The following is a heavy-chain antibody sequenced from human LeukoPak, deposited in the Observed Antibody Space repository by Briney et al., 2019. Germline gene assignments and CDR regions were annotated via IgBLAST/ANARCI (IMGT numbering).Heavy chain of an antibody. CDR2: MKQDGSAR. Sequence: GGSLRLSCAGSGFSFSNYWMAWVRQAPGKGPEWVANMKQDGSARHYADSVKGRFTISRGNAQNSVYLQMNSLRAEDTAVYYCARDVVGSLDYWGLGTLVTASS. V-gene: IGHV3-7*01. CDR1: GFSFSNYW. J-gene: IGHJ4*02. CDR3: ARDVVGSLDY. D-gene: IGHD2-15*01.